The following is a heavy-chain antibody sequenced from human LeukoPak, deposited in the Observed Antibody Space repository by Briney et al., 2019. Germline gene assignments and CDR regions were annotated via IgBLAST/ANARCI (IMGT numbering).Heavy chain of an antibody. CDR1: GFTFDDYA. CDR3: AKDSSTRSIYYGTDV. J-gene: IGHJ6*02. CDR2: ISWNSGSI. V-gene: IGHV3-9*01. D-gene: IGHD2-2*01. Sequence: GGSLRLSCAASGFTFDDYAMHWVRQAPGKGLEWVSGISWNSGSIGYADSVKGRFTISRDNAKNSLYLQMNSLRAEDTALYYCAKDSSTRSIYYGTDVWGQGTTVTVSS.